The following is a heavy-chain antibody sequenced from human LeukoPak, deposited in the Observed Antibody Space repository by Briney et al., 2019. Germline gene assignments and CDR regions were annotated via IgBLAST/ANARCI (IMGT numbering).Heavy chain of an antibody. V-gene: IGHV3-23*01. Sequence: GGSLRLSRAASGFSFSSYGISWVRQAPGKGLEWVSGISGSGGSTYYADSVKGRFTISRDNSKNTLYLQMNSLRVDDTAVYYCAKGRIAPDYWGQGTLVTVPS. CDR3: AKGRIAPDY. J-gene: IGHJ4*02. D-gene: IGHD2-15*01. CDR1: GFSFSSYG. CDR2: ISGSGGST.